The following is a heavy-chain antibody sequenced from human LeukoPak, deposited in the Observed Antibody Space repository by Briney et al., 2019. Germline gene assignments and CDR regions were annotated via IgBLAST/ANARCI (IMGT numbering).Heavy chain of an antibody. CDR3: AKRGVVIRVILVGFHKEAYYFDS. D-gene: IGHD3-22*01. CDR1: EFTFSSYS. V-gene: IGHV3-21*04. Sequence: GGSLRLSCAVSEFTFSSYSMNWVRKAPGKGLEWVSSIIISSSYISYADSVKGRFTISRDNPKNTLYLQMNSLRAEDAAVYFCAKRGVVIRVILVGFHKEAYYFDSWGQGALVTVSS. J-gene: IGHJ4*02. CDR2: IIISSSYI.